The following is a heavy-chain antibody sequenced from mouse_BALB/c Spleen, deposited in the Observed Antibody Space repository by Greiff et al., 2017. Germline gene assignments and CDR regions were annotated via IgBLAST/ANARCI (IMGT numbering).Heavy chain of an antibody. CDR3: ASGGYDEGFAY. Sequence: EVMLVESGGGLVKPGGSLKLSCAASGFTFSSYAMSWVRQTPEKRLEWVASISSGGSTYYPDSVKGRFTISRDNARNILYLQMSSLRSEDTAMYYCASGGYDEGFAYWGRGTLVTVSA. J-gene: IGHJ3*01. CDR2: ISSGGST. D-gene: IGHD2-2*01. V-gene: IGHV5-6-5*01. CDR1: GFTFSSYA.